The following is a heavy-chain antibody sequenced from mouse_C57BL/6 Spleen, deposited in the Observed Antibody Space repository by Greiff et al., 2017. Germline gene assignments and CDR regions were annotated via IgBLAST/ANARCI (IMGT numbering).Heavy chain of an antibody. CDR1: GFTFSSYG. V-gene: IGHV5-6*02. CDR2: ISSGGSYT. J-gene: IGHJ1*03. D-gene: IGHD2-4*01. CDR3: ARRPVYYDYGDWYFDV. Sequence: EVMLVESGGDLVKPGGSLKLSCAASGFTFSSYGMSWVRQTPDKRLEWVATISSGGSYTYYPDSVKGRFTISRDNAKNTLYLQMSSLKSEDTAMYYCARRPVYYDYGDWYFDVWGTGTTVTVSS.